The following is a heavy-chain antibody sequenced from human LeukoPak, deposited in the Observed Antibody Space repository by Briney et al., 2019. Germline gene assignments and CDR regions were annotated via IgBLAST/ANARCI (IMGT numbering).Heavy chain of an antibody. CDR3: ARVGAPYSSGWFGP. CDR1: GGSFSDYH. CDR2: IDQSGST. J-gene: IGHJ5*02. V-gene: IGHV4-34*01. Sequence: SETLSLTCAVSGGSFSDYHWSWIRQSPGKGLGWIGEIDQSGSTKYIPSLKSRVTISVDTSKNQFSLTLASVTAADAAVYYCARVGAPYSSGWFGPWGQGIPVIVSS. D-gene: IGHD6-19*01.